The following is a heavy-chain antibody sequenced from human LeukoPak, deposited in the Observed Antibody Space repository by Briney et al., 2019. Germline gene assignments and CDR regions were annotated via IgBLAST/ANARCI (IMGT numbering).Heavy chain of an antibody. CDR1: GYSFTNYW. J-gene: IGHJ3*02. V-gene: IGHV5-51*01. CDR3: ARHRTYGSGSYSAFDI. Sequence: GESLKISCKGSGYSFTNYWIGWVRQMPGKGLDWMGIIYPGESDTRYSPSFQGQVTISADKFISTAYLQWGSLKASDTAMYYCARHRTYGSGSYSAFDIWGQGTMVTVSS. CDR2: IYPGESDT. D-gene: IGHD3-10*01.